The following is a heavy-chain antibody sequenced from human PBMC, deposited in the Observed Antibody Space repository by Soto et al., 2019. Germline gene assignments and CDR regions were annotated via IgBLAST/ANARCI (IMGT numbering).Heavy chain of an antibody. CDR1: GFTFNSYA. J-gene: IGHJ4*02. D-gene: IGHD3-16*02. V-gene: IGHV3-30*04. CDR3: ARGDGLGELSSTLDY. Sequence: ESGGGVVQPGRSLRFSCAASGFTFNSYAMHWVRQAPGKGLEWVAVISYDGSNKYYADSVKGRFIISRDNSKNTLYLQMSSRKPEDTAVYYCARGDGLGELSSTLDYWGQGTLVTVSS. CDR2: ISYDGSNK.